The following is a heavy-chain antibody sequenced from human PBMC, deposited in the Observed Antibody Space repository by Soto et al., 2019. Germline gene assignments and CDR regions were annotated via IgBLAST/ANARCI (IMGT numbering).Heavy chain of an antibody. V-gene: IGHV1-2*04. CDR1: GYTFTGYY. CDR3: ARGGSSGWWVNYYYYGMDV. D-gene: IGHD6-19*01. Sequence: QVQLVQSGAEVKKPGASVKVSCKASGYTFTGYYMHWVRQAPGQGLEWMGWINPNSGGTNYAQKFQGWVTMTRDTSISTAYMELSRLRSDDTAVYYCARGGSSGWWVNYYYYGMDVWGRGTTVTVSS. CDR2: INPNSGGT. J-gene: IGHJ6*02.